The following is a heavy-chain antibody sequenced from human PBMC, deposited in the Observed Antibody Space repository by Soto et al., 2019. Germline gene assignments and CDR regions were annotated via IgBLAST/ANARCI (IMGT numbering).Heavy chain of an antibody. CDR2: IIPIFGTA. Sequence: SVKVSCKASGGTFSSYAISWVRQAPGQGLEWMGGIIPIFGTANYAQKFQGRVTITADESTSTAYMELSRLRSEDTAVYYCARESRYCSGGSCYPLGWFDPWGQGTLVTVSS. CDR1: GGTFSSYA. J-gene: IGHJ5*02. CDR3: ARESRYCSGGSCYPLGWFDP. V-gene: IGHV1-69*13. D-gene: IGHD2-15*01.